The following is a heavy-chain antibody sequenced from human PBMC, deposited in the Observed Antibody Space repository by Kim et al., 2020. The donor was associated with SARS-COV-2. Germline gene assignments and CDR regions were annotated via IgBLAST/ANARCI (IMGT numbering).Heavy chain of an antibody. Sequence: PGRVTLTRDTSASKAYMELSSLRSEDTAVYYCARDMDVVVVAATHDAFDIWGQGTMVTVSS. D-gene: IGHD2-15*01. J-gene: IGHJ3*02. V-gene: IGHV1-3*01. CDR3: ARDMDVVVVAATHDAFDI.